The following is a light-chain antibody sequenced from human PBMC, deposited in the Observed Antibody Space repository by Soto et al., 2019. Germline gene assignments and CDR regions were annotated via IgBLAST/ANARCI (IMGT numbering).Light chain of an antibody. CDR2: GAS. Sequence: EIVLTQSPGTLSLSPGERATLSCRASQCVSSRYLDWYKQKPGQAHRLLIYGASSRATGIPYRFSGSGSGTDFDLTISRPEPEDFAVYYCHEYGRSPSTCDQGTKVEIK. V-gene: IGKV3-20*01. CDR3: HEYGRSPST. CDR1: QCVSSRY. J-gene: IGKJ1*01.